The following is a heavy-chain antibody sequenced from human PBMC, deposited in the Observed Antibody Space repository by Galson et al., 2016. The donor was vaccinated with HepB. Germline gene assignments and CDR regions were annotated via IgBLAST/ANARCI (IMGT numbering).Heavy chain of an antibody. V-gene: IGHV5-51*01. CDR1: GYIFTDYW. CDR3: ARQTGVIMTGSPDY. Sequence: QSGAEVKKPGESLKISCTGSGYIFTDYWIAWVRQMPGKGLEWMGIIWPGDSETRYSPSFQGQVTISADKSINTAYLHWSSLRASDTAMYYCARQTGVIMTGSPDYWGQGTQVTVSS. D-gene: IGHD3-9*01. J-gene: IGHJ4*02. CDR2: IWPGDSET.